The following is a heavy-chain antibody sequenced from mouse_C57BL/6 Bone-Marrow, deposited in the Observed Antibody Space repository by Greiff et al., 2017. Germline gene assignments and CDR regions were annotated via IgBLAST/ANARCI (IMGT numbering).Heavy chain of an antibody. CDR1: GFSFNTYA. D-gene: IGHD2-2*01. J-gene: IGHJ3*01. V-gene: IGHV10-1*01. CDR3: VRGYDGFAY. Sequence: GGGLVQPKGSLKLSCAASGFSFNTYAMNWVRQAPGKGLEWVARIRSKSNNYATYYADSVKDRFTISRDDSESMLYLQMNNLKTEDTAMYYCVRGYDGFAYWCQGTLVTVSA. CDR2: IRSKSNNYAT.